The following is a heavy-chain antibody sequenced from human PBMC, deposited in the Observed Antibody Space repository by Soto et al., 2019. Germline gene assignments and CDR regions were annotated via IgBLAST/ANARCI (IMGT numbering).Heavy chain of an antibody. J-gene: IGHJ4*02. CDR3: AKDRPAHRITMIVVPKYIGGY. CDR2: INSDGGST. Sequence: GGSLRLSCAASGLTFSSYWMHWVRQAPGKGLVWVSRINSDGGSTYYADSVKGRFTISRDNSKNTLYLQMNSLRAEDTAVYYCAKDRPAHRITMIVVPKYIGGYWGQGTLVTVSS. D-gene: IGHD3-22*01. V-gene: IGHV3-74*01. CDR1: GLTFSSYW.